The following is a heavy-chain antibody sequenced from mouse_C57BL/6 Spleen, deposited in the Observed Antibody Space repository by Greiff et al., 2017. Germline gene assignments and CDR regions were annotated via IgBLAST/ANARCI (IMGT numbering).Heavy chain of an antibody. CDR3: AREGSYDSFDY. V-gene: IGHV1-53*01. CDR1: GYTFTSYW. CDR2: INPSNGGT. Sequence: QVQLQQSGTELVKPGASVKLSCKASGYTFTSYWMHWVKQRPGQGLEWIGNINPSNGGTNYNAKFKSKATLTVDKSSSTAYMQLSSLTSEDSAVYYCAREGSYDSFDYWGQGTTLTVSS. J-gene: IGHJ2*01. D-gene: IGHD2-12*01.